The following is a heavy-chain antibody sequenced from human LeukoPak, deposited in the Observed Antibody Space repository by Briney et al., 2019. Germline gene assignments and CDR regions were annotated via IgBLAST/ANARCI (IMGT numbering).Heavy chain of an antibody. J-gene: IGHJ4*02. CDR3: VRERTVTHFDY. CDR2: ISWNGFRT. Sequence: PGGSLRLSCAASGFTFNDYGMSWVRQGPGKGLEWVSGISWNGFRTGYADSVKGRFTISRDDAKNSLNLQMNSLRVEDTALYYCVRERTVTHFDYWGQGTLVTVSS. CDR1: GFTFNDYG. V-gene: IGHV3-20*04. D-gene: IGHD4-17*01.